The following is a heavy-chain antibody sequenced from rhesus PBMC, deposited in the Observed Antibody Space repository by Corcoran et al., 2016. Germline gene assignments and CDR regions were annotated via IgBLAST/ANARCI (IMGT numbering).Heavy chain of an antibody. J-gene: IGHJ2*01. CDR1: GGSISSSY. D-gene: IGHD6-25*01. CDR2: LSCTGSRT. CDR3: AKIRGGSSKTWYFDT. Sequence: QLQLQESGPGLVKPSETLSLTCAVSGGSISSSYWSWIRQAPGKGLEWIGYLSCTGSRTNYHPPRKCRGALSVDTSKNSLSLKLRSVTAADTAVYFCAKIRGGSSKTWYFDTWGPGTPISVSS. V-gene: IGHV4-169*01.